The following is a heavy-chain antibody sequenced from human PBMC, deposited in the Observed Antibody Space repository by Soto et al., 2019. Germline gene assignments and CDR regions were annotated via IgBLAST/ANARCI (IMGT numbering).Heavy chain of an antibody. V-gene: IGHV5-51*01. D-gene: IGHD5-12*01. CDR3: ARHMESGYDWYYYYGMDV. CDR2: IYPGDSDT. CDR1: GYSFTSYW. J-gene: IGHJ6*02. Sequence: PGESLKISCKGSGYSFTSYWIGWVRQMPGKGLEWMGIIYPGDSDTRYSPSFQGQVTISADKSISTAYLQWSSLKASDTAMYYCARHMESGYDWYYYYGMDVWGQGTTVTLSS.